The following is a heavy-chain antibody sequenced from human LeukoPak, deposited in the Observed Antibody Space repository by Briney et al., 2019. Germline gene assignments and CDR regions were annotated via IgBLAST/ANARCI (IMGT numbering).Heavy chain of an antibody. CDR1: GYTFTAYE. V-gene: IGHV1-2*02. D-gene: IGHD1-1*01. J-gene: IGHJ4*02. Sequence: APVKVSCKASGYTFTAYEMHWVRQAPGQGLEYVGWINPKNGGTNSAQNFQGRVTMTWDTSVSTVYMELSRLRSDDTAVYYCAREEDCGTARCSNDHWGQGTLVTVSS. CDR2: INPKNGGT. CDR3: AREEDCGTARCSNDH.